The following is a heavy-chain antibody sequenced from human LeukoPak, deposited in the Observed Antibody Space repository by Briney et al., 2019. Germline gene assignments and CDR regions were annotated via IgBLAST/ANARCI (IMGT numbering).Heavy chain of an antibody. CDR3: ARATTVTTTAQPDYYYGMDV. D-gene: IGHD4-11*01. CDR1: GFTFSDYY. CDR2: ISSSGSTI. J-gene: IGHJ6*02. V-gene: IGHV3-11*01. Sequence: SGGSLRLSCAASGFTFSDYYMSWIRQAPGKGLEWVSYISSSGSTIYYADSVKGRFTISRDNAKNSLYLQVNSLRAEDTAVYYCARATTVTTTAQPDYYYGMDVWGQGTTVTVSS.